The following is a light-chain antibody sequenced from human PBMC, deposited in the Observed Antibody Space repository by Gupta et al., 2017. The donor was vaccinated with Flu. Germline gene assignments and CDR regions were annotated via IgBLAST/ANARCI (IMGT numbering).Light chain of an antibody. CDR2: DDS. J-gene: IGLJ3*02. V-gene: IGLV3-21*02. Sequence: SYVPTQPPSASVAPGQTSRITCGGDNIGSNSVHWYQQKPGQAPVLVVYDDSDRHSGIPERFSGSNSGNKATLTLTSAEAEDEADYYWQVWDSASEHVGFGGGTKLTVL. CDR3: QVWDSASEHVG. CDR1: NIGSNS.